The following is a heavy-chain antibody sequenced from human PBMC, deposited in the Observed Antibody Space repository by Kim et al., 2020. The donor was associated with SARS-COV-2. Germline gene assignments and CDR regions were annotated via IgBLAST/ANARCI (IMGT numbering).Heavy chain of an antibody. Sequence: TYYNPSLKSRVTISVDTSKNQFSLKLSSVTAADTAVYYCARSMIVGYLGYWGQGTLVTVSS. CDR3: ARSMIVGYLGY. CDR2: T. J-gene: IGHJ4*02. V-gene: IGHV4-39*07. D-gene: IGHD3-22*01.